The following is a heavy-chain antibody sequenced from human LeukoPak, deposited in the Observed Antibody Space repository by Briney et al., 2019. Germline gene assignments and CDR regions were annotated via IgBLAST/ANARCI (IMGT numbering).Heavy chain of an antibody. CDR2: INPNSGGT. CDR1: GYTFTGYY. J-gene: IGHJ5*02. CDR3: ARGVVVVPAAISDP. Sequence: ASVKVSCKASGYTFTGYYMHWVRQAPGQGLEWMGWINPNSGGTNYAQKFQGRVTMTRDTSISTAYMELSRLRSDDTAVYYCARGVVVVPAAISDPWGQGTLVTVSS. V-gene: IGHV1-2*02. D-gene: IGHD2-2*01.